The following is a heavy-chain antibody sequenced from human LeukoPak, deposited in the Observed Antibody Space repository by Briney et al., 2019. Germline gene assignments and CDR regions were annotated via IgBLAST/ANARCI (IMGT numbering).Heavy chain of an antibody. D-gene: IGHD3-16*01. CDR2: IYTSGST. CDR1: GGSIGSGSYY. V-gene: IGHV4-61*02. CDR3: ASFPDSLGWRFGDQH. Sequence: SETLSLACTVSGGSIGSGSYYWSWIRQPAGKGLEWIGRIYTSGSTNYNPSLKSRVTISVDRSKNQFSLKLSSVTAADTAVYYCASFPDSLGWRFGDQHWGQGTLVTVSS. J-gene: IGHJ1*01.